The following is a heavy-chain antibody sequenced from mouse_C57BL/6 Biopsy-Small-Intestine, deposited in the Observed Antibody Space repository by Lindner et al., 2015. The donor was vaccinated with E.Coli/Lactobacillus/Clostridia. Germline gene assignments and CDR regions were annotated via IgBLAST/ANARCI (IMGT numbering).Heavy chain of an antibody. CDR1: GYTFPKYT. J-gene: IGHJ2*01. CDR3: ARHEAHYGNYGY. CDR2: FYPGSDSV. V-gene: IGHV1-62-2*01. Sequence: VQLQESGPELVKPGASVKLSCKASGYTFPKYTIHWVKQRSGQGLEWIGWFYPGSDSVQYNEKFRDKATLTADKSSSTVYMELSRLTSEDSAVYFCARHEAHYGNYGYWGQGTTLIVSS. D-gene: IGHD2-1*01.